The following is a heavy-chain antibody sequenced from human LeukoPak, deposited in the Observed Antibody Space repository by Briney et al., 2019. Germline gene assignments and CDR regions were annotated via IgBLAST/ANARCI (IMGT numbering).Heavy chain of an antibody. V-gene: IGHV3-48*01. CDR3: ARDRRYSDSGYFYYDY. J-gene: IGHJ4*02. CDR2: ISGGGDAI. Sequence: PGGSLRLSCVASGFILSSYSINWVRQAPGKGLEWVSYISGGGDAIYYADSVKGRFTISRDIGKNSLYLQMNSLRVEDTAVYYCARDRRYSDSGYFYYDYWGQGALVTVSS. CDR1: GFILSSYS. D-gene: IGHD3-22*01.